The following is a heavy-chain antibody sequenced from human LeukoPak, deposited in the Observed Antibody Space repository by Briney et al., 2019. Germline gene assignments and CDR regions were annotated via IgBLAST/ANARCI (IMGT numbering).Heavy chain of an antibody. CDR3: ARGYGSGSYNWFDP. V-gene: IGHV4-34*01. CDR2: IDHSGTT. Sequence: PSETLSLTCAVYGGSFGDYSWSWIRQPPGKGLEWIGEIDHSGTTNYNPSLKSRVTISVDTSKNQFSLKLNSVTAADTAVYYCARGYGSGSYNWFDPWGQGTLVTVSS. D-gene: IGHD3-10*01. J-gene: IGHJ5*02. CDR1: GGSFGDYS.